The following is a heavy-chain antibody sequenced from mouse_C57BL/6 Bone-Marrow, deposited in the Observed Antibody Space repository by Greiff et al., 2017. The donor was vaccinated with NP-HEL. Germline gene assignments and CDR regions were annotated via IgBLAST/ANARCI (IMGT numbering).Heavy chain of an antibody. J-gene: IGHJ4*01. CDR3: ARYYGSSCAMDY. CDR1: GYTFTSYW. CDR2: IHPSDSDT. V-gene: IGHV1-74*01. D-gene: IGHD1-1*01. Sequence: QVQLQQPGAELVKPGASVKVSCKASGYTFTSYWMHWVKQRPGQGLEWIGRIHPSDSDTNYNQKFKGKATITADTSSNTAYLQLSSLTSEDTAIYYCARYYGSSCAMDYWGQGTSVTVSS.